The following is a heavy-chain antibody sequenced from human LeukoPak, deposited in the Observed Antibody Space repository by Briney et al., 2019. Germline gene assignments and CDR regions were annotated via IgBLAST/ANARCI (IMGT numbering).Heavy chain of an antibody. CDR2: VYYSGST. Sequence: SETLSLTCVVSGGSVSGFYWGWIRQPPGRGLEWIGYVYYSGSTNYNPSFKSRITISVDTSRNQFSLQLSSVTAADTAVYYCARIHRYCSGGACYVLDNWGQGTLVAVSS. J-gene: IGHJ4*02. D-gene: IGHD2-15*01. CDR3: ARIHRYCSGGACYVLDN. V-gene: IGHV4-59*02. CDR1: GGSVSGFY.